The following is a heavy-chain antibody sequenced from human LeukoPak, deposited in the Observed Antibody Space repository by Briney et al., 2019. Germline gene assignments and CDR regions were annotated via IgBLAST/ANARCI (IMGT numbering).Heavy chain of an antibody. D-gene: IGHD6-13*01. CDR3: AKGSEQLVPGDFDY. CDR1: GFTFSSYA. J-gene: IGHJ4*02. Sequence: GGSLRLSCAASGFTFSSYAMSWDRQAPGKGLEWVSAISGSGGSTYHADSVKGRFTISRDNSKNTLYLQMNSLRAEDTAVYYCAKGSEQLVPGDFDYWGQGTLVTVSS. CDR2: ISGSGGST. V-gene: IGHV3-23*01.